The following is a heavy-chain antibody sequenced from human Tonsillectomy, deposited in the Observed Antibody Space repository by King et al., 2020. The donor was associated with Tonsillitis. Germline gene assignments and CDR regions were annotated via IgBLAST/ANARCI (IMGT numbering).Heavy chain of an antibody. CDR3: SRGTWFGELLGCYFVY. D-gene: IGHD3-10*01. J-gene: IGHJ4*02. V-gene: IGHV4-38-2*01. CDR2: IYHSGIT. Sequence: QLQESGPGLVKPSETLSLTCAVSGYSISSGYHWAWIRQPPGKGLEWIANIYHSGITYYNPSLKSRVTISVDTSNNQFSLMLTSVPAADTPVYYCSRGTWFGELLGCYFVYWGEGTLVTVSS. CDR1: GYSISSGYH.